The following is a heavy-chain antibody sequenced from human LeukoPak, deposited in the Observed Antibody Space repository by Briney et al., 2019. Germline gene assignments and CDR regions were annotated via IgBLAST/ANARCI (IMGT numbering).Heavy chain of an antibody. J-gene: IGHJ6*03. V-gene: IGHV3-20*04. CDR3: ARAPLSGTRVHYYYYYMDV. D-gene: IGHD1-26*01. CDR2: IGWDGSST. CDR1: GFIFADYV. Sequence: GGSLRLSCAASGFIFADYVMIWFRQAPGKGLEWVSSIGWDGSSTAYADSLKGRFTISRDNAKDSLYLQINSLRAEDTALYYCARAPLSGTRVHYYYYYMDVWGKGTTVTVSS.